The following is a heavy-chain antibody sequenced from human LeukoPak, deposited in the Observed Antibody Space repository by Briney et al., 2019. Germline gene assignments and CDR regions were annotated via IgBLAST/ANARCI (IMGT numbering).Heavy chain of an antibody. CDR2: LSNSGGTT. CDR1: GFTFSTYV. J-gene: IGHJ4*02. D-gene: IGHD6-19*01. CDR3: AKGRIAIYSSGWTDYFDY. Sequence: GVSLRLSCVASGFTFSTYVMSWVRQAQGKGLEWVASLSNSGGTTYSADSVQGRFTISRDNSKSTLYLQMNSLRAEDTAVYYCAKGRIAIYSSGWTDYFDYWGQGTLVTVSS. V-gene: IGHV3-23*01.